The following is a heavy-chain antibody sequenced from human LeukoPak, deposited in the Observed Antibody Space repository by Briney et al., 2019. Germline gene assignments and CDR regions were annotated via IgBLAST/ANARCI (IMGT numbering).Heavy chain of an antibody. D-gene: IGHD6-13*01. CDR3: AKGAAAAGGAFDI. Sequence: GGSLRLSCAASGFTFSSYGLHWVRQAPGKGLEWVAVIWYGGSNKYYADSVKGRFTISRDNSKNTLYLQMNSLRAEDTAVYYCAKGAAAAGGAFDIWGQGTMVTVSS. J-gene: IGHJ3*02. CDR1: GFTFSSYG. V-gene: IGHV3-30*02. CDR2: IWYGGSNK.